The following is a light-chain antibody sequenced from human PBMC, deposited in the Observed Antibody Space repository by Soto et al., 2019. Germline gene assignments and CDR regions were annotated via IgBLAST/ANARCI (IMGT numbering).Light chain of an antibody. V-gene: IGKV1-5*01. CDR3: QQSPSSPRT. CDR2: DVS. J-gene: IGKJ1*01. CDR1: QRITRW. Sequence: DVRMTQSPSTLSASIGDRVTISCRARQRITRWLAWYQQRPGKAPRLLIYDVSTLHNGVPSRFSGSGSGTEFPLTINSVQPEDFGIYYCQQSPSSPRTLGQGTTV.